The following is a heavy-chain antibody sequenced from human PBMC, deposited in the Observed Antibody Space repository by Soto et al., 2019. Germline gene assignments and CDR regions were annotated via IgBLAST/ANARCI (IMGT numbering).Heavy chain of an antibody. CDR3: ARGLIGDRSLIANWFDP. J-gene: IGHJ5*02. D-gene: IGHD2-21*01. CDR2: TYYRSKWYN. CDR1: GDSVSSNSAA. Sequence: SQTLSLTCAISGDSVSSNSAAWNWIRQSPSRGLEWLGRTYYRSKWYNDYAVSVKSRITINPDTSKNQFSLQLNSVTPEDTAVYYCARGLIGDRSLIANWFDPWGQGTLVTVSS. V-gene: IGHV6-1*01.